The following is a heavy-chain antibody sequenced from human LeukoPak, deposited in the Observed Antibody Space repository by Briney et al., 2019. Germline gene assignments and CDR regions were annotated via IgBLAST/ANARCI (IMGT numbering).Heavy chain of an antibody. CDR3: ARGALRLDY. J-gene: IGHJ4*02. Sequence: RGSLRLSCAASGFTFSSYEMNWVRQAPGKGLEWVSYIISSGSTIYHADSVKGRFTISRDNARNSLYLQMNSLRAEDTAVYYCARGALRLDYWGQGTLVTVSS. CDR1: GFTFSSYE. V-gene: IGHV3-48*03. CDR2: IISSGSTI. D-gene: IGHD4-17*01.